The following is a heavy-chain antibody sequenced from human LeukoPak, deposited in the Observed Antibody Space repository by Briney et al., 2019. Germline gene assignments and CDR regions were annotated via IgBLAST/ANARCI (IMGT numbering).Heavy chain of an antibody. D-gene: IGHD4-23*01. V-gene: IGHV3-7*01. CDR3: ARTDYGGNGLFDY. J-gene: IGHJ4*02. CDR2: IKQDGSEK. Sequence: PGGSLRPSCAASGFTFSNYWMSWVRQAPGKGLEWVANIKQDGSEKYYVDSVKGRFTISRDNAKNSLYLQMNSLRAEDTAVYYCARTDYGGNGLFDYWGQGTLVTVSS. CDR1: GFTFSNYW.